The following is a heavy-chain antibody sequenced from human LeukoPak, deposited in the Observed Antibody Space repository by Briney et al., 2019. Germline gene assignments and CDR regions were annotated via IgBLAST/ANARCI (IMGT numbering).Heavy chain of an antibody. V-gene: IGHV1-3*01. D-gene: IGHD1-26*01. CDR2: INAGNGNT. CDR3: ARALWEGDFDY. J-gene: IGHJ4*02. CDR1: GYTFTSYA. Sequence: ASVKVSCKASGYTFTSYAMHWVRQAPGQRLEWMGWINAGNGNTKYSQKFQGRVTITRDTSASTAYMELSNLRSEDTAVYYCARALWEGDFDYWGQGTLVTVSS.